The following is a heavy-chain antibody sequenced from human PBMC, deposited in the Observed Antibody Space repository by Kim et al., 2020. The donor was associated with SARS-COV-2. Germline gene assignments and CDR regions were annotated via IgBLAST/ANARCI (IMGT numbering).Heavy chain of an antibody. D-gene: IGHD2-2*01. Sequence: TNYNPSLKSRVTISVDTSKNQFSLKLSSVTAADTAVYYCARAVSSRGFDIWGQGTMVTVSS. V-gene: IGHV4-34*01. CDR2: T. J-gene: IGHJ3*02. CDR3: ARAVSSRGFDI.